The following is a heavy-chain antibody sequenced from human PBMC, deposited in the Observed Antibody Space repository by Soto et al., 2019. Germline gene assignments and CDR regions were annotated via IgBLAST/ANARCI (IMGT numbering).Heavy chain of an antibody. Sequence: SETLSLTCTVSGGSIRSGAYYWSWIRQHPGKGLEWIGYIYYSGSTYYNPSLKSRVTISVDTSKNQFSLKLSSVTAADTAVYYCARVFGFGGMDVWGQGTTVTSP. V-gene: IGHV4-31*03. CDR2: IYYSGST. CDR3: ARVFGFGGMDV. J-gene: IGHJ6*02. CDR1: GGSIRSGAYY. D-gene: IGHD3-10*01.